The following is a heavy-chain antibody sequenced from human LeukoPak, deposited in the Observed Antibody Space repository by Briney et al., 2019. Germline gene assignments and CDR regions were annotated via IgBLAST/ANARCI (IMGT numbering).Heavy chain of an antibody. Sequence: SETLSLTCTVSGDSISSSSYYWGWIRQPPGKGLEWIGSTYYSGSTYYNPYLKSRVTISVDTSKNQFSLKLRSVTAADTAVYYCARKYSSNWYFFDYWGQGTLVTVSS. CDR2: TYYSGST. D-gene: IGHD6-13*01. V-gene: IGHV4-39*01. CDR1: GDSISSSSYY. CDR3: ARKYSSNWYFFDY. J-gene: IGHJ4*02.